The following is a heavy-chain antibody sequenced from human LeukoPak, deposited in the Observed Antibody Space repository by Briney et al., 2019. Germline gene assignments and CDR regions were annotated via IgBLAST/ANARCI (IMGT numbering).Heavy chain of an antibody. CDR1: GFTFSSYN. V-gene: IGHV3-48*01. CDR3: ARDAVDTANAV. D-gene: IGHD5-18*01. CDR2: ISGTSSTI. Sequence: GGSLRLSCGASGFTFSSYNMNWVRQAPGKGLEWVSYISGTSSTIYYADSVKGRSTISRDNAKSSLYLQMNSLRAEDTAVYYCARDAVDTANAVWGQGTTVTVSS. J-gene: IGHJ6*02.